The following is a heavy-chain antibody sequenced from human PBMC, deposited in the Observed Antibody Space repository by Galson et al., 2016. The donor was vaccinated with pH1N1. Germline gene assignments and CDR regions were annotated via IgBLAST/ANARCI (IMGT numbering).Heavy chain of an antibody. CDR3: ARIRGEGYSLYDAFDI. CDR2: IDWDDEK. J-gene: IGHJ3*02. D-gene: IGHD5-24*01. V-gene: IGHV2-70*11. CDR1: GFSLRTRGLC. Sequence: PALVKPTQTLTLTCTLSGFSLRTRGLCMNWIRQPPGKPLEWLARIDWDDEKYYSTSLKTRLNISKDASKNQVVLTMTNMDPVDTATYYCARIRGEGYSLYDAFDIWGQGTMVTVSS.